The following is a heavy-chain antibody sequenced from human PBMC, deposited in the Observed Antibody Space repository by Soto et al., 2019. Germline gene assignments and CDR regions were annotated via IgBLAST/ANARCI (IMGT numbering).Heavy chain of an antibody. J-gene: IGHJ4*02. V-gene: IGHV3-23*01. Sequence: GSLRLSCNASGFTFSSSVMSWVRQAPGKGLEWVSAVSGSGVNTYYADSVKGRFTISRDNSKKTLYLQMTSLRVDDTAVYYCAKYLAVAATAHSEYWGQGTPVTVSS. CDR2: VSGSGVNT. CDR1: GFTFSSSV. D-gene: IGHD6-19*01. CDR3: AKYLAVAATAHSEY.